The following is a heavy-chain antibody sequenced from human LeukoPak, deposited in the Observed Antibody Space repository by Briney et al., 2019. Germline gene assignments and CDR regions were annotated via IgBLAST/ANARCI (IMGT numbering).Heavy chain of an antibody. CDR2: INPNSGST. Sequence: ASVKVSCKASGYTFTGYYIHWVRQAPGQGLEWMGWINPNSGSTNYAQKFQGRVTMTRDTSFSTAYMEPSRLSSDDTAVYYCARIGKQLNWFDPWGQGTLVTVSS. J-gene: IGHJ5*02. CDR1: GYTFTGYY. D-gene: IGHD6-13*01. V-gene: IGHV1-2*02. CDR3: ARIGKQLNWFDP.